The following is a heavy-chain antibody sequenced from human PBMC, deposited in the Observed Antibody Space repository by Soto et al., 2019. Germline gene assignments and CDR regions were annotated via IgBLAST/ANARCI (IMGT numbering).Heavy chain of an antibody. J-gene: IGHJ4*02. CDR1: GGSISSYY. CDR3: AGQWLARGFDY. CDR2: VYYSGST. D-gene: IGHD6-19*01. V-gene: IGHV4-59*01. Sequence: SETLSLTCTVCGGSISSYYWNWIRQPPGKGLEWLGYVYYSGSTNYNPSLKSRVTISVDTSKNQFSLKLSSVTAADTAVYYCAGQWLARGFDYWGQGTLVTVSS.